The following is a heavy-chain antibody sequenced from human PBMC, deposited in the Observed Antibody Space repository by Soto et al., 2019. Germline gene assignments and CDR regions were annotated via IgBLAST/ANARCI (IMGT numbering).Heavy chain of an antibody. D-gene: IGHD5-18*01. V-gene: IGHV3-49*04. CDR1: GFTFGDSA. Sequence: EVHVVESGGGLVQPGQPLRLSCFASGFTFGDSAFSWVRQAPGKGLEWVGFIRTKTFGGTAEYAASVKGRFSISRDDSKSIAHLQMNSLKTEDTAVYYCIRDMKYSYYFEAGHWGQGTLVTVSS. CDR3: IRDMKYSYYFEAGH. J-gene: IGHJ4*02. CDR2: IRTKTFGGTA.